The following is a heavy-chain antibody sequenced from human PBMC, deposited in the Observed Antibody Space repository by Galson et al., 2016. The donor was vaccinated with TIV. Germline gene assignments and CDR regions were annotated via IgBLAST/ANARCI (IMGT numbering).Heavy chain of an antibody. D-gene: IGHD3-22*01. CDR1: GFTFSTYA. J-gene: IGHJ5*02. CDR3: ARGRGIYDSSGYFPFDH. CDR2: IVGTGGTT. V-gene: IGHV3-23*01. Sequence: SLRLSCAASGFTFSTYAMNWVRQAPGKGLEWVSGIVGTGGTTYYADSVKGRFTISRDNSKNTLYLQMNSLRAEDTAVYYCARGRGIYDSSGYFPFDHWGQGTLVTVSS.